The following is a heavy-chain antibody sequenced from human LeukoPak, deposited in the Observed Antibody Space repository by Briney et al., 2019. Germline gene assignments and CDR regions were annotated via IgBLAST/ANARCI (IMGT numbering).Heavy chain of an antibody. D-gene: IGHD6-13*01. Sequence: PSETLSLTCTVSGGSISSYYWSWIRRPPGEGLEWIGYIYYSGSTNYNPSLKSRVTISVDTSKNQFSLKLSSVTAADTAVYYCARGSSSWYRRGMDVWGQGTTVTVSS. CDR2: IYYSGST. CDR1: GGSISSYY. V-gene: IGHV4-59*01. CDR3: ARGSSSWYRRGMDV. J-gene: IGHJ6*02.